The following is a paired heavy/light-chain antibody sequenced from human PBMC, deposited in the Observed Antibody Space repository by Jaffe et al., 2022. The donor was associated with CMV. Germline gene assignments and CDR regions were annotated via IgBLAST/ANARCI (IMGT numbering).Light chain of an antibody. V-gene: IGKV4-1*01. CDR3: QQSYNTPLT. CDR2: WAS. Sequence: DIVMTQSPDSLAVSLGERATINCKSSQTVLYSSNNKNYLAWYQQKPGQPPKLLIYWASTRESGVPDRFSGSGSGTDFTLTISNLQAEDVAVYYCQQSYNTPLTFGGGTKVEVK. J-gene: IGKJ4*01. CDR1: QTVLYSSNNKNY.
Heavy chain of an antibody. V-gene: IGHV4-59*11. J-gene: IGHJ3*01. CDR3: ARDGHNLNAFDF. CDR1: GDSISSHY. CDR2: LYKTGSP. Sequence: QVQLQESGPRLVKPSETLSLTCTVSGDSISSHYWSWIRQPPGKGLEWIGFLYKTGSPSYNPSLNRRVTISIDMSKNQFSLTLSSVTAADTAVYYCARDGHNLNAFDFWGLGTMVTVSS.